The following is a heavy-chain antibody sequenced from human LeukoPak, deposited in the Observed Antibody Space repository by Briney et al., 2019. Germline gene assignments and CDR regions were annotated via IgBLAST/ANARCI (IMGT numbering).Heavy chain of an antibody. Sequence: GGSLRLSCAASGFTFSSYAMSGVRQAPGKGLEWVSDISSSGSTIDYADSVRGRFTISRDNAKNSLYLHMNSLRDEDTAVYYCARDRGVLRFLEWSRYAFDIWGQGTMVTVSS. CDR2: ISSSGSTI. CDR3: ARDRGVLRFLEWSRYAFDI. J-gene: IGHJ3*02. CDR1: GFTFSSYA. V-gene: IGHV3-48*03. D-gene: IGHD3-3*01.